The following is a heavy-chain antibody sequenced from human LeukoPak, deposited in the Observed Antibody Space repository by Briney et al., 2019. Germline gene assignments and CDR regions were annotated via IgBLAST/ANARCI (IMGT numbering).Heavy chain of an antibody. CDR1: GFTFTYYA. J-gene: IGHJ3*01. CDR3: AKIFATGSTPDAFDF. Sequence: HAGGSLRLSCAASGFTFTYYAMAWVPQAPGKGLEWVSTVINNGGRTYYADSVKGRFTISRDNSKNTLYLQVNSLRAEDTALYYCAKIFATGSTPDAFDFWGQGTLVTASS. CDR2: VINNGGRT. V-gene: IGHV3-23*01. D-gene: IGHD1-14*01.